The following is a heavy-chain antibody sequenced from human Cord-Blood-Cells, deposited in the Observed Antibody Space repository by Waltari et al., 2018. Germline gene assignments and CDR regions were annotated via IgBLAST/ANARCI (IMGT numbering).Heavy chain of an antibody. V-gene: IGHV4-34*01. J-gene: IGHJ4*02. CDR3: ARGTRFSYDFWSGYSPFDY. CDR1: GGSFSGYY. CDR2: IKHSGST. D-gene: IGHD3-3*01. Sequence: QVQLQQWGAGLLKPSETLSLTCAVYGGSFSGYYWSWIRQPPGKGLEWIGEIKHSGSTNYNPSLKSRVTTSVDTSKNQFSLKLSSVTAADTAVYYCARGTRFSYDFWSGYSPFDYWGQGTLVTVSS.